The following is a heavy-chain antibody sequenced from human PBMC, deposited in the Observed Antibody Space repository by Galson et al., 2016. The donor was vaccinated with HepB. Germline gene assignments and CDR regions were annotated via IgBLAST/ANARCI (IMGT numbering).Heavy chain of an antibody. CDR1: GYTFTSYD. Sequence: SVKVSCKASGYTFTSYDINWARQATGQGLEWMGRMSPNSGDTGYTQKFQGRVTLTRNTSTSTVYMELSGLKSVDTGVYYCARSPLSIALVRGGLDYWGQGTLVTGSS. CDR2: MSPNSGDT. V-gene: IGHV1-8*01. D-gene: IGHD3-10*02. J-gene: IGHJ4*02. CDR3: ARSPLSIALVRGGLDY.